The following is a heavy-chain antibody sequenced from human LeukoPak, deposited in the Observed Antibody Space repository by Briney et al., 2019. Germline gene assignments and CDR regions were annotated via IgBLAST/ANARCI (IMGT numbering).Heavy chain of an antibody. V-gene: IGHV3-33*01. CDR1: GXRFSSYG. CDR3: ARERSLNTASLGY. J-gene: IGHJ4*01. Sequence: TGGSLRLSCATSGXRFSSYGMHWVRQAPGKGLEWVAVIWSDGNNKHYADSVKGRFTISRDNSNNTLYLQMYSLRAEDTALYYCARERSLNTASLGYWGHGTLVTVSS. CDR2: IWSDGNNK. D-gene: IGHD5-18*01.